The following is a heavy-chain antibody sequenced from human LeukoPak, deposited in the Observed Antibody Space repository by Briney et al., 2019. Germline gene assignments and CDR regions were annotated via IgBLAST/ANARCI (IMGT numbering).Heavy chain of an antibody. CDR1: GESFSGYY. Sequence: PSETLSLTCAVYGESFSGYYWSWLRQPPGKGLEWIGEINHSGSTNYNPSLKSRVTISVDTSKNQFSLKLSSVTAADTAVYYCARGWWIGYYGSGSTLYFDYWGQGTLVTVSS. CDR2: INHSGST. D-gene: IGHD3-10*01. J-gene: IGHJ4*02. V-gene: IGHV4-34*01. CDR3: ARGWWIGYYGSGSTLYFDY.